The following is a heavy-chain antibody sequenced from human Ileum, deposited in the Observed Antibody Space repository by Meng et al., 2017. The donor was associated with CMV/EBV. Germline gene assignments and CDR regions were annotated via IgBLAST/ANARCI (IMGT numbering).Heavy chain of an antibody. Sequence: LQLQESGPGLVKPSETLSLTCTASGGSTTSSTYYWGWIRQPPGKGLEWIGSVYYSGTTYYNPSLKSRVNMSIDTSKNRFSLKLSSATAADTAVYYCARNVGFYSSQIAYWGQGALVTGSS. D-gene: IGHD3-3*01. CDR1: GGSTTSSTYY. CDR2: VYYSGTT. CDR3: ARNVGFYSSQIAY. V-gene: IGHV4-39*07. J-gene: IGHJ4*02.